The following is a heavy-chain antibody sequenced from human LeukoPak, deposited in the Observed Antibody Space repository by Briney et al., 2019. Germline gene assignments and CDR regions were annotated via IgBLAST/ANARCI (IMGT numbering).Heavy chain of an antibody. Sequence: SETLSLTCTVSGYSITSGYDWGWIRQPPGKGLEWIRSIHHSGVTYFSPSLKSRVTLSVDTSKNQISLKLSSVTAADTAVYYCARDYIPHPMDAWGIGTTVTVSS. CDR3: ARDYIPHPMDA. V-gene: IGHV4-38-2*02. D-gene: IGHD2-21*01. CDR2: IHHSGVT. J-gene: IGHJ6*03. CDR1: GYSITSGYD.